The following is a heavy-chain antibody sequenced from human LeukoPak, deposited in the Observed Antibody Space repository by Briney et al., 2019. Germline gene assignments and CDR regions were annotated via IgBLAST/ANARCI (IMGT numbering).Heavy chain of an antibody. CDR1: GYSFTSYW. J-gene: IGHJ4*02. Sequence: GESLTISCKGSGYSFTSYWIGWVRQMPGKGLEWMGIIYPGDSDTRYSPSFQGQVTISADKSISTAYLQWSSLKASDTAMYYCARQTRDDILTGYCDYWGQGTLVTVSS. V-gene: IGHV5-51*01. CDR2: IYPGDSDT. CDR3: ARQTRDDILTGYCDY. D-gene: IGHD3-9*01.